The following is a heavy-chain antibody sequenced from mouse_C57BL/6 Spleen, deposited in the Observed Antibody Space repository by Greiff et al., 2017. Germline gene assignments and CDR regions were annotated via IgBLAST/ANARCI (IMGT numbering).Heavy chain of an antibody. J-gene: IGHJ3*01. CDR2: IHPNSRST. Sequence: VKLQQPGAELVKPGASVKLSCKASGYTFTSYWMHWVKQRPGQGLEWIGMIHPNSRSTNYNEKFKSKATLTVDKSSSTAYMQLSSLTSEDSAFYYCAREVALLYDCYSLFAYWGQGTLVTVSA. D-gene: IGHD2-3*01. V-gene: IGHV1-64*01. CDR1: GYTFTSYW. CDR3: AREVALLYDCYSLFAY.